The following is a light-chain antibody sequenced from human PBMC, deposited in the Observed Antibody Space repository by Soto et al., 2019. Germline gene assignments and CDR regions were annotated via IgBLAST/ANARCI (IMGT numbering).Light chain of an antibody. V-gene: IGLV2-14*01. CDR1: SSDVGGYNY. J-gene: IGLJ1*01. CDR2: DVS. CDR3: SSYTSSSTLFYV. Sequence: QSVLPQPASVSGSPGHSITISCTGTSSDVGGYNYVSWYQQHPGKAPKLMIYDVSNRPSGVSNRFSGSKSGNTAFLTISGLQAEDEADYYCSSYTSSSTLFYVFGTGTKVPVL.